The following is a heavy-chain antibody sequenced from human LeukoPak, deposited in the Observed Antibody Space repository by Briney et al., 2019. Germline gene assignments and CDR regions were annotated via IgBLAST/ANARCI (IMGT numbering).Heavy chain of an antibody. D-gene: IGHD1-1*01. CDR3: ARQGTDYYYYYYMDV. V-gene: IGHV4-59*01. J-gene: IGHJ6*03. CDR2: IYYSGST. Sequence: PETLSLTCTVSGGSISSYYWSWIRQPPGKGLEWIGYIYYSGSTNYNPSLKSRVTISVDTSKNQFSLKLSSVTAADTAVYYCARQGTDYYYYYYMDVWGKGTTVTVSS. CDR1: GGSISSYY.